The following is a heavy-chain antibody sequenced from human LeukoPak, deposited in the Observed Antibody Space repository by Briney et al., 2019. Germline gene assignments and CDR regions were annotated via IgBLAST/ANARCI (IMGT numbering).Heavy chain of an antibody. J-gene: IGHJ4*02. CDR1: GYTFTGYY. CDR2: INPNSGGT. D-gene: IGHD1/OR15-1a*01. Sequence: ASVKVSCKASGYTFTGYYMHRVRQAPGQGLEWMGWINPNSGGTNYAQKLQGRVTMTTDTSTNTAYLELRSLRSDDTAVYYCARGGGNNHPYFGDWGQGTLVTVSS. V-gene: IGHV1-2*02. CDR3: ARGGGNNHPYFGD.